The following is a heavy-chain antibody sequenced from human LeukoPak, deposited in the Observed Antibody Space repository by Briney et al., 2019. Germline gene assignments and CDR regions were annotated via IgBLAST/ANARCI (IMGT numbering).Heavy chain of an antibody. J-gene: IGHJ4*02. V-gene: IGHV1-69*01. CDR1: GGTFSSYA. CDR2: IIPIFGTA. Sequence: SVTVSCKASGGTFSSYAISWVRQAPGQGLEWMGGIIPIFGTANYAQKFQGRVTITADESTSTAYMELSSLRSEDTAVYYCARVGMTTVTSRPFDYWGQGTLVTVSS. CDR3: ARVGMTTVTSRPFDY. D-gene: IGHD4-17*01.